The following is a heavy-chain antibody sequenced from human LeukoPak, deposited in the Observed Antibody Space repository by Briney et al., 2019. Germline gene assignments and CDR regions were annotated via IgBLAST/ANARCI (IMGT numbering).Heavy chain of an antibody. D-gene: IGHD6-19*01. Sequence: TGGSLRLSCAASGFTVSSNYMSWVRQAPGKGLEWVSLISSVGSTYYADSVKGRFTISRDNSKNTLYLQMNSLRAEDTALYYCAKRGGGSSGWYIYFDYWGQGTLVTVSS. CDR3: AKRGGGSSGWYIYFDY. CDR1: GFTVSSNY. CDR2: ISSVGST. V-gene: IGHV3-53*01. J-gene: IGHJ4*02.